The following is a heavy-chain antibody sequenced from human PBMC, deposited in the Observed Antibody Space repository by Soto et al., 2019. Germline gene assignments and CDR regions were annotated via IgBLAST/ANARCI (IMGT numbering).Heavy chain of an antibody. J-gene: IGHJ4*02. D-gene: IGHD2-21*02. Sequence: GSLRLSCAASGFTFSKGWMNWVRQAPGKGLEWVGRIKSRAGGGTTDYAAPVKGRFTISGDDSKNTLYLQMNSLKTEDTAVYYCATDVVTGTPFDYWGQGTQVTVSS. V-gene: IGHV3-15*07. CDR3: ATDVVTGTPFDY. CDR2: IKSRAGGGTT. CDR1: GFTFSKGW.